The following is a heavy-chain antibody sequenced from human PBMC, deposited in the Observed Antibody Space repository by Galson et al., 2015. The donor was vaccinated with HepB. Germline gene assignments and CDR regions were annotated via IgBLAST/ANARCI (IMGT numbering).Heavy chain of an antibody. CDR2: IKDDGSEQ. J-gene: IGHJ4*02. Sequence: SLRLSCAASGFTFSMNWMTWVRQAPGKGLEWVANIKDDGSEQYYVDSVKGRFTISRDNAKNSLSLQMNILRAEDTAVYYCARPEYCSGKECYGRVPFYFKSWGQGTQVTVSS. D-gene: IGHD2-15*01. CDR3: ARPEYCSGKECYGRVPFYFKS. CDR1: GFTFSMNW. V-gene: IGHV3-7*03.